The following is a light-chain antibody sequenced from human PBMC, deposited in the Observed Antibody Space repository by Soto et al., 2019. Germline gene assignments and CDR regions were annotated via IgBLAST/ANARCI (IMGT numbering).Light chain of an antibody. Sequence: DIQMTQSPSSVSASVGDRVTITCRSSQGISSWLAWYQQKPGSAPNVLINAASTLHSGVPSRFSGSGSGTDFTLTISSLQPEDFATYYCQQSYSNMWTFGQGTKVDI. CDR3: QQSYSNMWT. CDR2: AAS. V-gene: IGKV1-12*01. J-gene: IGKJ1*01. CDR1: QGISSW.